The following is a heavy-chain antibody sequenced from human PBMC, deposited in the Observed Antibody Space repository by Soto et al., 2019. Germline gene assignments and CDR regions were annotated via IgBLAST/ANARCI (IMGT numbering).Heavy chain of an antibody. J-gene: IGHJ4*02. V-gene: IGHV3-9*01. CDR3: ARDTDSDTWNDPFDY. D-gene: IGHD1-1*01. CDR2: ISWNSGST. CDR1: GFIFDDFA. Sequence: DVQLVESGGGLVQPGRSLRLSCAASGFIFDDFAMHWVRQAPGKGLEWVSGISWNSGSTDYAASVKGRFIISRDNARNSLYLQMNRLRPEDTAVYYCARDTDSDTWNDPFDYWCQGALVIVS.